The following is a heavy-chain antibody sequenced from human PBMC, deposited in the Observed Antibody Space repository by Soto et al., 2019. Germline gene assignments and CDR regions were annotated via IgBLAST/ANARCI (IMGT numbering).Heavy chain of an antibody. CDR3: ARGRTGDLNGFYYYYMDV. V-gene: IGHV3-66*01. CDR2: IYSGGAT. J-gene: IGHJ6*03. CDR1: GFTVTNNY. D-gene: IGHD7-27*01. Sequence: GGSLRLSCAASGFTVTNNYMTWVRQAPGKGLEWVSVIYSGGATYYADSVKGRFTISRDNTKNTLYLQVSSLRAEDTAVYYCARGRTGDLNGFYYYYMDVWGKGTTVTVSS.